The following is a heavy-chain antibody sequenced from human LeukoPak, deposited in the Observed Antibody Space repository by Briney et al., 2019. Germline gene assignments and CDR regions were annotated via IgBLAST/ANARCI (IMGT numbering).Heavy chain of an antibody. V-gene: IGHV4-31*03. CDR3: SRVPHDSSGYGYFDY. CDR2: MYYSGST. Sequence: SQTLSLTCTVCGGTIRSGGYYWSWIRQHPGKGLEWIAYMYYSGSTEYNPSLKSRVTISVDTSNNQFSLKLSSVTAADTAVYYCSRVPHDSSGYGYFDYWGQGTLVTVSS. D-gene: IGHD3-22*01. J-gene: IGHJ4*02. CDR1: GGTIRSGGYY.